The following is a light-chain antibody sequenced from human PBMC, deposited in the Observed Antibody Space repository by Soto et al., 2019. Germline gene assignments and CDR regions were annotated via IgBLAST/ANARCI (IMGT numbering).Light chain of an antibody. V-gene: IGKV1-5*03. Sequence: IQMTQSPSTLSAPVGDRVTITCPASQSISVWLAWYQQKAGKAPNVLIYKASRLESGVPSRFSGSGSETEFTLTISSLQPDDFATYYCQHYNSYSEAFGQGTKVDIK. CDR1: QSISVW. CDR3: QHYNSYSEA. CDR2: KAS. J-gene: IGKJ1*01.